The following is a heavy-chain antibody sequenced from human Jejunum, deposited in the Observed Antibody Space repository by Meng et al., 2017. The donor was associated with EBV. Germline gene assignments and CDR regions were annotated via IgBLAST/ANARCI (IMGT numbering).Heavy chain of an antibody. CDR3: VRRQKSDGDYAHFDN. CDR2: IYYSGNT. Sequence: QRHVQGAAPGLVEPSAPLSLTFTVYRDSISSTDCFWDWIRQPPGKGLDWLGSIYYSGNTYYNPSLRIRVSISVDTSKNQFSLKLSSVTAADTAVYYCVRRQKSDGDYAHFDNWGQGTLVTVSS. V-gene: IGHV4-39*01. CDR1: RDSISSTDCF. D-gene: IGHD4-17*01. J-gene: IGHJ4*02.